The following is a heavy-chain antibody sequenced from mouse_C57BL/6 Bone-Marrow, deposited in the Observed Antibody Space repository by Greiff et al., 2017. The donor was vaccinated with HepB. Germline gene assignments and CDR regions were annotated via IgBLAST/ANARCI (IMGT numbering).Heavy chain of an antibody. CDR1: GYTFTDYY. D-gene: IGHD1-2*01. Sequence: VQRVESGAELVRPGASVKLSCKASGYTFTDYYINWVKQRPGQGLEWIARIYPGSGNTYYNEKFKGKATLTAEKSSSTAYMQLSSLTSEDSAVYFCARRLRRGYFDVWGTGTTVTVSS. V-gene: IGHV1-76*01. CDR2: IYPGSGNT. J-gene: IGHJ1*03. CDR3: ARRLRRGYFDV.